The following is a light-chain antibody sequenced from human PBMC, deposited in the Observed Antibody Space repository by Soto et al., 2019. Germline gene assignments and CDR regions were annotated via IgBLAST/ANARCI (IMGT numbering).Light chain of an antibody. CDR3: QQYNTGWT. Sequence: DIEMTQSPSTLSASLGDRVTITCRASQSISTWLAWYQQKPGKAPKLLIYTASNLEGGVPSRFSGSGSGTEFTLTISSLQPDDFPTYYCQQYNTGWTCGQGTKVDIK. J-gene: IGKJ1*01. V-gene: IGKV1-5*03. CDR2: TAS. CDR1: QSISTW.